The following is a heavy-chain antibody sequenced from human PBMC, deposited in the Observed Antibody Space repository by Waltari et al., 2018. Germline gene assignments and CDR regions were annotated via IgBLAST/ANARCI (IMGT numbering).Heavy chain of an antibody. CDR2: TYKRSKWYN. CDR3: ARDPGWGAAAGPYFDY. D-gene: IGHD6-13*01. Sequence: QVQLQQSGPGLVKPSQTLSLTCAISGDSVSSNSAAWNWIRQSPSRGLEWLGRTYKRSKWYNDSAVTGKRRITNNPDTSKNQLSLQLNSVTPGDTAVYYCARDPGWGAAAGPYFDYWGQGTLVTVSS. CDR1: GDSVSSNSAA. J-gene: IGHJ4*02. V-gene: IGHV6-1*01.